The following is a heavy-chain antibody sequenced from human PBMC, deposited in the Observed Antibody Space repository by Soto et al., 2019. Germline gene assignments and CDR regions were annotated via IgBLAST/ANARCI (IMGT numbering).Heavy chain of an antibody. J-gene: IGHJ1*01. CDR3: AIPLPKQQLVRGAFDL. V-gene: IGHV1-69*01. D-gene: IGHD6-13*01. CDR1: GGTFRNYA. CDR2: SIPVFGTA. Sequence: QVQLVQSGAEVKKPGSSVKLSCKTSGGTFRNYAINWVRQAPGQGLEWMGGSIPVFGTANYAQTFQGRFTITADESTSTAYMELSSLRSEDTAVYYCAIPLPKQQLVRGAFDLWGQGTLVTVAS.